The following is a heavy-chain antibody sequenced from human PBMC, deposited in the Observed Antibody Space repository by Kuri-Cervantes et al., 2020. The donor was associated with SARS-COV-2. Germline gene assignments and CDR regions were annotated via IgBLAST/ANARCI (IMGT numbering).Heavy chain of an antibody. D-gene: IGHD1-26*01. CDR1: GGSFSGYK. V-gene: IGHV4-34*01. CDR3: ARARGWVGATKPFDY. Sequence: SQTLSLTCAVYGGSFSGYKWNRIRQSPGKGLEWIGEINHSGSTNYNPSLKSRVTISVDTSKNQFSLKLSSVTAADTAVYYCARARGWVGATKPFDYWGQGTLVTVSS. CDR2: INHSGST. J-gene: IGHJ4*02.